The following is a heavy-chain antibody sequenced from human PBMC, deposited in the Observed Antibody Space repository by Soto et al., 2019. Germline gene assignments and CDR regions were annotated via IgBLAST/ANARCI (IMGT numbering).Heavy chain of an antibody. V-gene: IGHV3-74*01. Sequence: PVGSLRLSCAASGFAFSSEWMHWVRQAPGKGLVWVSRIDPYDTGITYADSVKGRFTISRDNAKSTLYLQMNSLRAEDTAVYYCTSDTFGARDSWGQGTLVTVSS. CDR2: IDPYDTGI. CDR3: TSDTFGARDS. D-gene: IGHD2-15*01. CDR1: GFAFSSEW. J-gene: IGHJ4*02.